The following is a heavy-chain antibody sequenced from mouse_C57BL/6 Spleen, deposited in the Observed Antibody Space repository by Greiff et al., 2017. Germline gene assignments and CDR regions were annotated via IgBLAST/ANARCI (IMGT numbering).Heavy chain of an antibody. CDR1: GYTFTSYW. CDR2: IYPGSGST. Sequence: QVQLQQPGAELVKPGASVKMSCKASGYTFTSYWITWVKQRPGQGLEWIGGIYPGSGSTKYNEKFKTKATLTVYNSSSTAYMQLSSLTSESSAVYYCARGGCTPFAYWGQGTLVTVSA. J-gene: IGHJ3*01. CDR3: ARGGCTPFAY. V-gene: IGHV1-55*01.